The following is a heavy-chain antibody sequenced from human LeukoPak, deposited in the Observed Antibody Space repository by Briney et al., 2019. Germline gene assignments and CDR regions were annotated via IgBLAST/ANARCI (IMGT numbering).Heavy chain of an antibody. CDR1: GYTFTSYG. CDR2: ISAYNGNT. V-gene: IGHV1-18*01. CDR3: ARDLPEFYYGSGSYYNSDAFDI. Sequence: WASVKVSCKASGYTFTSYGISWVRQAPGQGLEWMGWISAYNGNTNYAQKLQGRVTMTTDTSTSTAYMELRSLRSDDTAVYYCARDLPEFYYGSGSYYNSDAFDIWGQGTMVTVSS. D-gene: IGHD3-10*01. J-gene: IGHJ3*02.